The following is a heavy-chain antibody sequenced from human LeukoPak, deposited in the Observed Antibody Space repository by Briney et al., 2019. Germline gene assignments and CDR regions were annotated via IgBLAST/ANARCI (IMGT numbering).Heavy chain of an antibody. D-gene: IGHD3-10*01. Sequence: ASVKVSCKASGYTFTSYYVHWVRQAPGQGLEWMGWINPNGGVTDYAQKFQGRVSMTRDTSISTAYMELSRLRSDDTAVYYCARNYGNDYWGQGTLVTVSS. V-gene: IGHV1-2*02. J-gene: IGHJ4*02. CDR2: INPNGGVT. CDR3: ARNYGNDY. CDR1: GYTFTSYY.